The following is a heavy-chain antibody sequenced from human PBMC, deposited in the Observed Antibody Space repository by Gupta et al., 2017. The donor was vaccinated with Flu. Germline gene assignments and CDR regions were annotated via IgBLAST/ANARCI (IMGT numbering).Heavy chain of an antibody. D-gene: IGHD1-1*01. CDR1: G. V-gene: IGHV3-30*18. CDR2: SSNDGSFI. Sequence: GRHCVRQGPGKGLEWGACSSNDGSFIKYADSCQGRFTIRRDKSESRLYLQMSRLRSGDTAVYFCAKDCRGKYKSYGMNVWGQGTTVTVSS. J-gene: IGHJ6*02. CDR3: AKDCRGKYKSYGMNV.